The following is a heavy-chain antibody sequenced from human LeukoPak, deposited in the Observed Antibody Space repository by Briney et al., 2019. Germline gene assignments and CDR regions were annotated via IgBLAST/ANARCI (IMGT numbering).Heavy chain of an antibody. Sequence: RPGGSLRLSCAASGFTFSSYSMNWVRQAPGKGLEWVSYISSSGSTIYYADSVKGRFTISRDNAKNSLYLQMNSLRAEDTAVYYCARDIAAAVFDYWGQGTLVTVSS. V-gene: IGHV3-48*04. CDR3: ARDIAAAVFDY. D-gene: IGHD6-13*01. CDR2: ISSSGSTI. J-gene: IGHJ4*02. CDR1: GFTFSSYS.